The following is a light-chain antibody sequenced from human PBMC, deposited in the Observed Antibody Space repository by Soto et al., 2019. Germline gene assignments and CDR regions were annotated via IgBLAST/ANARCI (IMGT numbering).Light chain of an antibody. CDR1: QSVSSSY. Sequence: EIVSTQSPGTLSLSPGERATLSCRASQSVSSSYLDWYQQKPGQAPRLPIYGASSRATGIPDRFSGSGSGTDFTLTISRLEPEDFAVYVCQQDGSSPLTVGGGTKVEIK. CDR2: GAS. CDR3: QQDGSSPLT. J-gene: IGKJ4*01. V-gene: IGKV3-20*01.